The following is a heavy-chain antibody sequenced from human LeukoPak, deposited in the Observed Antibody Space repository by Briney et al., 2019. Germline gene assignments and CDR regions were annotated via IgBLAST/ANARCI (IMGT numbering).Heavy chain of an antibody. V-gene: IGHV3-23*01. Sequence: GGALRLSCAASGFTFSTYGMSWVRQARGKGLEWVSTIGDATYYADSVKGRFIISRDNSQNTLHLQMNSLGAEDTAIYYCAKRVGGSPYYFDYWGQGTPVTVSS. J-gene: IGHJ4*02. CDR3: AKRVGGSPYYFDY. CDR1: GFTFSTYG. CDR2: IGDAT. D-gene: IGHD4-23*01.